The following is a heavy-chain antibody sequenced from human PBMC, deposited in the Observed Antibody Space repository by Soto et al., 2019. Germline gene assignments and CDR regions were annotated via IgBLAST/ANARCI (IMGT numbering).Heavy chain of an antibody. CDR1: GLTFSDYY. J-gene: IGHJ1*01. V-gene: IGHV3-11*04. D-gene: IGHD6-13*01. CDR3: ARDLGSSWYPEYFQH. CDR2: ISSSSSTI. Sequence: GGSLRLSCAASGLTFSDYYMSWIRQAPGKGLEWVSYISSSSSTIYYADSVKGRFTISRDNAKNSLYLQMNSLRAEDTAVYYCARDLGSSWYPEYFQHWGQGTLVTVSS.